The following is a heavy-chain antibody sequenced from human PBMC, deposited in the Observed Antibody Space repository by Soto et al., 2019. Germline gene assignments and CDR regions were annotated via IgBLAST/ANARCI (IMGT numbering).Heavy chain of an antibody. D-gene: IGHD6-13*01. CDR2: IYYSGST. V-gene: IGHV4-39*01. J-gene: IGHJ4*02. CDR3: ARLRGYSSSWYRDY. Sequence: NPSETLSLTCTVSGGSISSSSYYWGWIRQPPGKGLEWIGSIYYSGSTYYNPSLKSRVTISVDTSKNQFSLRLSSVTAADTAVYYCARLRGYSSSWYRDYWGQGTLVTVSS. CDR1: GGSISSSSYY.